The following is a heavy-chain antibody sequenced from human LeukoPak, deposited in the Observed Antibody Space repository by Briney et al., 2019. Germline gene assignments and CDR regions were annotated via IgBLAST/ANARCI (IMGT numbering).Heavy chain of an antibody. V-gene: IGHV3-48*01. CDR1: GFTFSNYN. CDR2: ISSSSNII. D-gene: IGHD3-10*01. CDR3: ARDFARGFTIDY. J-gene: IGHJ4*02. Sequence: GGSLRLSCAASGFTFSNYNMNWVRQPPGKGLQWVSYISSSSNIIYYADSVKGRFTISRDNAKNSLFLQMNSLRAEDTAVYYCARDFARGFTIDYWGQGSLVTVSS.